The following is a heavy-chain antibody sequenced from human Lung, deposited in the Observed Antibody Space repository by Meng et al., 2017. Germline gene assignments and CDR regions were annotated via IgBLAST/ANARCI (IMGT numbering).Heavy chain of an antibody. CDR3: ARGRYSGSFPKNYYYYYGMDV. CDR1: GGTFSSYA. V-gene: IGHV1-69*05. CDR2: IIPIFGTA. Sequence: SVKVSCKASGGTFSSYAISWVRQAPGQGLEWMGGIIPIFGTANYAQKFQGRVTITTDESTSTAYMELSSLRSEDTAVYYCARGRYSGSFPKNYYYYYGMDVWGQGTTVTGAS. D-gene: IGHD1-26*01. J-gene: IGHJ6*02.